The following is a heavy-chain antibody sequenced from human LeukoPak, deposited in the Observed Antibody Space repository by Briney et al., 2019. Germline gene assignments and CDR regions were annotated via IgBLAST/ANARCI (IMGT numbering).Heavy chain of an antibody. CDR3: ARVGPYDSSAFDY. D-gene: IGHD3-22*01. J-gene: IGHJ4*02. CDR1: GFTVSSNY. Sequence: GGSLRLSCAASGFTVSSNYMSWVRQAPGKGLEWVSVIYSGGSTYYADSVKGRFTISRDNSKNTLYLQMNSLRAEDTAVYYCARVGPYDSSAFDYWGQGTLVTVSS. V-gene: IGHV3-53*01. CDR2: IYSGGST.